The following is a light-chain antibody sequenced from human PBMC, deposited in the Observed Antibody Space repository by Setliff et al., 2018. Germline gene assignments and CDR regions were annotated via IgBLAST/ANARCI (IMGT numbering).Light chain of an antibody. Sequence: QSALAQPASVSGSPGQSITISCTGTSSDVGGYNYVSWYQQHPGKAPKLMTYDVSKRPSGISNRFSGSKSGNTASLTISGLQAEDEADYYCTSYTSSSTDVFGTGTKVT. CDR3: TSYTSSSTDV. J-gene: IGLJ1*01. V-gene: IGLV2-14*01. CDR1: SSDVGGYNY. CDR2: DVS.